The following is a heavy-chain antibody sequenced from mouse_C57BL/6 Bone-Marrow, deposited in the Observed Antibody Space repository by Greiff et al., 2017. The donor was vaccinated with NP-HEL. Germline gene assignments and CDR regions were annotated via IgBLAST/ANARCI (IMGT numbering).Heavy chain of an antibody. J-gene: IGHJ3*01. V-gene: IGHV14-4*01. CDR1: GFNIKDDY. D-gene: IGHD2-4*01. Sequence: EVMLVESGAELVRPGASVKLSCTASGFNIKDDYMHWVKQRPEQGLEWIGWIDPENGDTESASKFQGKATITADTSSNTAYLQLSSLTSEDTAVYYCTSYDYPFAYWGQGTRVTVSA. CDR3: TSYDYPFAY. CDR2: IDPENGDT.